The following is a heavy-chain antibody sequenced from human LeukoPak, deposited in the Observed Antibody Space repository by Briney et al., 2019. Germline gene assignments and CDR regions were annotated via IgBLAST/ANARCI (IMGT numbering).Heavy chain of an antibody. D-gene: IGHD3-10*01. CDR3: AREPYYYGSGSYIDC. CDR1: GGSISSYY. J-gene: IGHJ4*02. CDR2: IYYSGNT. V-gene: IGHV4-59*01. Sequence: SETLSLTCTVSGGSISSYYWSWIRQPPGKGLEWIGYIYYSGNTNYNPSLKSRVTISVDTSKNQFSLKLSSVTAADTAVYYCAREPYYYGSGSYIDCWVQGTLVTVSS.